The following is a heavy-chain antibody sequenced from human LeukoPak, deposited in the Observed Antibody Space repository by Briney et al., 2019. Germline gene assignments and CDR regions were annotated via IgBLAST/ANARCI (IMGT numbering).Heavy chain of an antibody. Sequence: LETLSLTCTVSGGSISSYYWSWIRLPAGKGLEWIGRIYTSGSTNYNPSLKSRVTMSVDTSKNQFSLKLSSVTAADTAVYYCARDISEGYYYYMDVWGKGTTVTVSS. CDR3: ARDISEGYYYYMDV. CDR1: GGSISSYY. J-gene: IGHJ6*03. CDR2: IYTSGST. V-gene: IGHV4-4*07.